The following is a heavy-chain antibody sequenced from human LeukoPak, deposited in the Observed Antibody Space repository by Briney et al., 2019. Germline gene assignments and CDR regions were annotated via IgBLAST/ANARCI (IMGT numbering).Heavy chain of an antibody. D-gene: IGHD3-16*01. CDR2: ISGSGGST. CDR1: GFTFSSYA. V-gene: IGHV3-23*01. Sequence: GGSLRLSCAASGFTFSSYAMSWVRQAPGKGLEWVSAISGSGGSTYYADSVKGRFTISRDNSKNTLYLQMNGLRAEDTAVYYCAKGGIGVSYLDYWGQGTLVTVSS. J-gene: IGHJ4*02. CDR3: AKGGIGVSYLDY.